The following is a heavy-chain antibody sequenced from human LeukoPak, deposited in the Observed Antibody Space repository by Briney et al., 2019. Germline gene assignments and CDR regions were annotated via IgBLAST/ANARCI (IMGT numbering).Heavy chain of an antibody. CDR2: ISYDGSNK. CDR3: ARSRPSHDYGDYGMDV. J-gene: IGHJ6*02. V-gene: IGHV3-30*03. CDR1: GFTFSSYG. Sequence: GGSLRLSCAASGFTFSSYGMHWVRQAPGKGLEWVAVISYDGSNKYYADSVKGRFTISRDNSKNTLYLQMNSLRAEDTAVYYCARSRPSHDYGDYGMDVWGQGTTVTVSS. D-gene: IGHD4-17*01.